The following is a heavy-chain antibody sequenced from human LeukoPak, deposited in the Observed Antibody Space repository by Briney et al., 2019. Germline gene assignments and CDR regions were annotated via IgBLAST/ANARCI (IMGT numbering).Heavy chain of an antibody. CDR1: GFSFSSYA. CDR2: ISGSGGST. CDR3: AKGGYGSGSLDY. Sequence: GGSLRLSCAASGFSFSSYAMSWVRQAPGKGLEWVSAISGSGGSTYYADSVKGRFTISRDNSKNTLYLQMNSLRAEDTAVYYCAKGGYGSGSLDYWGQGTLVTVSS. D-gene: IGHD3-10*01. V-gene: IGHV3-23*01. J-gene: IGHJ4*02.